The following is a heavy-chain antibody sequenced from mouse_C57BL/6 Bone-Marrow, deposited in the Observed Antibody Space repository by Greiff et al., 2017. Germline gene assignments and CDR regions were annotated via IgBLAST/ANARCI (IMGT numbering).Heavy chain of an antibody. CDR1: GYTFTDYN. CDR3: ARCPMIYDGYYVDY. CDR2: INPNNGGT. J-gene: IGHJ2*01. Sequence: EVQLQQSGPELVKPGDSVKMSCKASGYTFTDYNMHWVKQSHGKSLEWIGYINPNNGGTSYNQKFKGKATLTVNKSSSTAYMELRSLTSEDSAVYYCARCPMIYDGYYVDYWGQGTTLTVSS. D-gene: IGHD2-3*01. V-gene: IGHV1-22*01.